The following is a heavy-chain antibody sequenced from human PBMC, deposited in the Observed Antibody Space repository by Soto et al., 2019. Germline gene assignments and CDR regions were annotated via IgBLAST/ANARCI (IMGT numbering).Heavy chain of an antibody. D-gene: IGHD3-16*01. Sequence: QVQLVQSGAEVKKPGASVKVSCKASGYTFTRNAIHWVRQAPGQRLERIGKIDAGNGNTKYSQKFQGRVTITRDTSASAAYRELSTLGSEDTSIYYCARSETDDSRFDYWGQGTLVTVSS. CDR2: IDAGNGNT. J-gene: IGHJ4*02. CDR3: ARSETDDSRFDY. V-gene: IGHV1-3*01. CDR1: GYTFTRNA.